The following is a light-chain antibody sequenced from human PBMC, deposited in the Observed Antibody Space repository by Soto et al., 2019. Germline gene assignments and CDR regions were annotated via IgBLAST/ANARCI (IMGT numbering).Light chain of an antibody. Sequence: EIVLTQSPGTLSLSPGERATLSCRASQSVNNYLAWYQQKPGQAPRLLIYDTSDRATGIPARFSGSGSGTDFTLTISSLEPEDFAVYYCQQRSNWPLTFGGGTKVDIK. V-gene: IGKV3-11*01. CDR2: DTS. CDR3: QQRSNWPLT. J-gene: IGKJ4*01. CDR1: QSVNNY.